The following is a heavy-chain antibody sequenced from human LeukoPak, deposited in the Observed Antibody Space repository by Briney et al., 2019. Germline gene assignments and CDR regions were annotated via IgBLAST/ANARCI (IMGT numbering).Heavy chain of an antibody. CDR3: VRSSGTLRDAFDI. CDR2: ISGSGTTI. D-gene: IGHD3-10*01. Sequence: GGSLRLSCAASGVTFSSYEMNWVRQAPGKGLAWISYISGSGTTIYYAPTVKGRFTISRDNAKNSLYLQMNSLRAEDTAVYYCVRSSGTLRDAFDIWGQGTKVTVSS. CDR1: GVTFSSYE. V-gene: IGHV3-48*03. J-gene: IGHJ3*02.